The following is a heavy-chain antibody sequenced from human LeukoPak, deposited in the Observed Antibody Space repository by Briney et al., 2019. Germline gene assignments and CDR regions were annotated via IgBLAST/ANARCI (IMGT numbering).Heavy chain of an antibody. CDR1: GASISSGGNY. CDR3: ARDRLYWNTHLWSYYYYYYMDV. D-gene: IGHD1/OR15-1a*01. V-gene: IGHV4-61*02. Sequence: SETLSLTCSVSGASISSGGNYWGWIRQPPGKTLEWIGRIYTSGSTNYNPSLKSRVTMSVDTSKNQFSLKLSSVTAADTAVYYCARDRLYWNTHLWSYYYYYYMDVWGKGTTVTVSS. J-gene: IGHJ6*03. CDR2: IYTSGST.